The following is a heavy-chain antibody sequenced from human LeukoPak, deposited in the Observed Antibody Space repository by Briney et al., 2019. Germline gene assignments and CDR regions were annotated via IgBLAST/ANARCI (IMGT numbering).Heavy chain of an antibody. CDR2: IIPIFGMT. D-gene: IGHD1-1*01. J-gene: IGHJ6*03. CDR3: ARTSRLVALDYYYYYYMDV. CDR1: GGTLTSYG. V-gene: IGHV1-69*13. Sequence: GASVKVSCKASGGTLTSYGINWVRQAPGQGLEWMGGIIPIFGMTNYAQKFQGRVTITADESTSTAYMELSSLRSEDTAVYYCARTSRLVALDYYYYYYMDVWGKGTTVTISS.